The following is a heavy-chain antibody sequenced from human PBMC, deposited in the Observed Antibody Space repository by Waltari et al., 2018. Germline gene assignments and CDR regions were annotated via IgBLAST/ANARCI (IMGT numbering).Heavy chain of an antibody. Sequence: QVQLVESGGGVVQPGGSLRLSCAASGFTFSSYGRHWVTQAPGKGLEWVALIRYDGSNKYYADSVKGRFTISRDNSKNTLYLQMNSLRAEDTAVYYCAKPGWFGELLPFDYWGQGTLVTVSS. CDR3: AKPGWFGELLPFDY. CDR1: GFTFSSYG. CDR2: IRYDGSNK. D-gene: IGHD3-10*01. V-gene: IGHV3-30*02. J-gene: IGHJ4*02.